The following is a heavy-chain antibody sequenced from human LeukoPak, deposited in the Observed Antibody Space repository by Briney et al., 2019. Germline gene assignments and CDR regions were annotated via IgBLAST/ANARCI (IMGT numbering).Heavy chain of an antibody. Sequence: PGESLRLSCAVSGFTFSSYSMNWVRQAPGKGLEWVSSISSSGKYIYYADSVKGRITISRDNAKNSLYLQMNSLRAEDTAVYYCAREGGVVVVAVRYYYYGMDVWGQGTTVTVSS. J-gene: IGHJ6*02. D-gene: IGHD2-15*01. CDR3: AREGGVVVVAVRYYYYGMDV. CDR2: ISSSGKYI. CDR1: GFTFSSYS. V-gene: IGHV3-21*01.